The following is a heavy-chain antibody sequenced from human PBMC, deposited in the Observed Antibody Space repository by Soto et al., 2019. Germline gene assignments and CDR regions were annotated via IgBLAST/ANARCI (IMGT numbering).Heavy chain of an antibody. CDR1: GGTFSSYA. V-gene: IGHV1-69*01. J-gene: IGHJ4*02. D-gene: IGHD3-10*01. CDR3: AKELLRLGESLERYFDY. CDR2: IIPIFGTA. Sequence: QVQLVQSGAEVKKPGSSVKVSCKASGGTFSSYAISWVRQAPGQGLEWMGGIIPIFGTANYAQKFQGRVTITADESTSTAYMELSSLRSEDTAVYYCAKELLRLGESLERYFDYWGQGTLVTVSS.